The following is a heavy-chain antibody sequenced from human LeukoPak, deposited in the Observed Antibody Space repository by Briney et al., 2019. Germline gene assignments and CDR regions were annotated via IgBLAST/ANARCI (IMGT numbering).Heavy chain of an antibody. D-gene: IGHD6-13*01. Sequence: SETLSLTCTVSGGSISSSSYYWGWIRQPPGKGLEWIGSIYYSGSTYYNPSLKSRVTISVDTSKNQFSLKLSSVTAADTAVYYCARGSIAAAGIYNYWGQGTLVTVSS. V-gene: IGHV4-39*01. CDR2: IYYSGST. CDR1: GGSISSSSYY. J-gene: IGHJ4*02. CDR3: ARGSIAAAGIYNY.